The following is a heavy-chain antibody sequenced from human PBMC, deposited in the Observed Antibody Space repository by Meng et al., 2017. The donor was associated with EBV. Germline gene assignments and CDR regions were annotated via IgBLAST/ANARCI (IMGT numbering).Heavy chain of an antibody. CDR2: IIPAGGNT. D-gene: IGHD1/OR15-1a*01. V-gene: IGHV1-46*01. CDR1: GYTFTSYY. CDR3: VRELVGGTFDY. J-gene: IGHJ4*02. Sequence: QGQLGQSGAKVKKTGASVKVSCKASGYTFTSYYLHWVRQAPGQGLEWMGIIIPAGGNTNYAQKFRGRFTMTRDTSTSTVYMDLSILTSEDTAVYYCVRELVGGTFDYWGQGTLVTVSS.